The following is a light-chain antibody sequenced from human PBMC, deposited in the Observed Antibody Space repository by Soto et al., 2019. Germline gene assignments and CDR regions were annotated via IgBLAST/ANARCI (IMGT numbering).Light chain of an antibody. CDR3: SSYAGSNNLP. CDR2: EVT. J-gene: IGLJ3*02. CDR1: SSDVGAYNY. V-gene: IGLV2-8*01. Sequence: QSALTQPASVSDSPGQSITISCTGTSSDVGAYNYVSWYQQHPGKVPKLLIYEVTKRPSGVPDRFSGSKSGNTASLTVSGLQAEDEADYYCSSYAGSNNLPFGGGTKLTVL.